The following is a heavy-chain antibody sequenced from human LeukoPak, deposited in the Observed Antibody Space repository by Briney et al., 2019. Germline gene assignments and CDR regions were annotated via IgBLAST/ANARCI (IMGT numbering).Heavy chain of an antibody. D-gene: IGHD5-18*01. CDR1: GYTFTGYY. CDR2: INPNSGGT. Sequence: ASVNVSCKASGYTFTGYYMHWVRQAPGQGLEWMGWINPNSGGTNYAQKFQGWVTMTRDTSISTAYMELSRLRSDDTAVYYCARDKGYSYGLNFDYWGQGTLVTVSS. CDR3: ARDKGYSYGLNFDY. J-gene: IGHJ4*02. V-gene: IGHV1-2*04.